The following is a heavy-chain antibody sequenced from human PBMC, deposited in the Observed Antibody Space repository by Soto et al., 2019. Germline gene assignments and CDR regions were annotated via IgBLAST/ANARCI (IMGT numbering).Heavy chain of an antibody. D-gene: IGHD6-6*01. Sequence: DVQLVESGGGMVQPGGSLRLSCAVSGFTFRNFEMNWVRQVPGKGLEWLSYISSSGSKTYYAESVKGRFTISRDNTEDSVFLQMNSLRVEDTGIYFCARDSIAAPNWFDPWGQGTRVIVSS. J-gene: IGHJ5*02. CDR2: ISSSGSKT. CDR1: GFTFRNFE. CDR3: ARDSIAAPNWFDP. V-gene: IGHV3-48*03.